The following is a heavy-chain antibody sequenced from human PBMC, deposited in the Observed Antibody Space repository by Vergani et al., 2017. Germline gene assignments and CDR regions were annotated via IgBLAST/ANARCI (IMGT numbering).Heavy chain of an antibody. J-gene: IGHJ2*01. CDR2: ISDTGGST. D-gene: IGHD5-24*01. CDR3: ARAVEMTTITYWYFDL. Sequence: EVQVLESGGGLVQPGGSLRLSCAASGFTFSSYDMTWVRQAPGKGLEWVSNISDTGGSTYYADSVTGRFTISRDNSKNTVYLQMNSLRADDTAIYYCARAVEMTTITYWYFDLWGRGTLVTVSS. CDR1: GFTFSSYD. V-gene: IGHV3-23*01.